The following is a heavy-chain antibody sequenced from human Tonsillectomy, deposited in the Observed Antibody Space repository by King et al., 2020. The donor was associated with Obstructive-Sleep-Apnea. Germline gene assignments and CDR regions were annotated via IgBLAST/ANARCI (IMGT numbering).Heavy chain of an antibody. V-gene: IGHV3-21*01. Sequence: VQLVESGGGLVKPGGSLRLSCAASGFTFSSYSMNWVRQAPGKGLEWVSSISSSSTYIYYTDSVKGRFTISRDNAKNSLDLQMNSLRAEDTAVYYCARDKGIVATISDYWGQGTLVTVSS. CDR1: GFTFSSYS. CDR2: ISSSSTYI. CDR3: ARDKGIVATISDY. D-gene: IGHD5-12*01. J-gene: IGHJ4*02.